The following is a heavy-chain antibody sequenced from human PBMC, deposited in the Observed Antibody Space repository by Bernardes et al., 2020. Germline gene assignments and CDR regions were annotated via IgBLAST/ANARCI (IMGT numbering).Heavy chain of an antibody. Sequence: ASVKVSWKASGYTFTSYAIHWVRQAPGQRLEWMGWINAGNGNTKYSQKFQGRVTITRDTSASTAYMELSSLRSEDTAVYYCARDRRSSGWYDWFDPWGQGILVTVSS. D-gene: IGHD6-19*01. CDR2: INAGNGNT. CDR3: ARDRRSSGWYDWFDP. V-gene: IGHV1-3*01. CDR1: GYTFTSYA. J-gene: IGHJ5*02.